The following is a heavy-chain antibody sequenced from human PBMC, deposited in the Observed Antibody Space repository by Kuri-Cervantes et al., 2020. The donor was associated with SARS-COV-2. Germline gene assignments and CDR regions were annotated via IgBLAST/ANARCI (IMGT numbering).Heavy chain of an antibody. CDR3: ARQVAHYDILTGYQMYYFDY. D-gene: IGHD3-9*01. CDR1: GYSFTSYW. J-gene: IGHJ4*02. CDR2: IGPSDSYT. V-gene: IGHV5-10-1*01. Sequence: GESLRLSCKVSGYSFTSYWISWVRQMPGKGLEWMGRIGPSDSYTNYSPYFQGHVTNSADKSISTAYLQWSSLKAPDTAMYYCARQVAHYDILTGYQMYYFDYWGQGTLVTVSS.